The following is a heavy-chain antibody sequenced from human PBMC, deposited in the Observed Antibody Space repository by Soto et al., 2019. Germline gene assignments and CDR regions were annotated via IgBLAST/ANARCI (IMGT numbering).Heavy chain of an antibody. J-gene: IGHJ4*02. CDR3: ARQKDSCNAGRCYADY. CDR1: GYTFTSYG. CDR2: IYPADSDI. D-gene: IGHD2-15*01. V-gene: IGHV5-51*01. Sequence: ASVKVSCKASGYTFTSYGISWVRQMPGKGLEWMGIIYPADSDIRYSPSFQGHVTMSVDKSIRTAYLQWSGLRTSDTAMYYCARQKDSCNAGRCYADYWGQGTQVTVSS.